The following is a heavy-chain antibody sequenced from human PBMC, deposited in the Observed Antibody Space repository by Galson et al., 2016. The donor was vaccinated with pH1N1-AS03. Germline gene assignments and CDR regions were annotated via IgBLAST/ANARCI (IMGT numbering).Heavy chain of an antibody. D-gene: IGHD6-19*01. CDR1: GFTLRSYA. Sequence: SLRLSCAASGFTLRSYAMTWVRQAPGKGLEWVSAISISGNYTYYAASVKGRFTISRDGSKNTLYLQMNILRAEDTAVFYCAKYTIDWYEDYWGQGTLVTVAS. V-gene: IGHV3-23*01. CDR3: AKYTIDWYEDY. CDR2: ISISGNYT. J-gene: IGHJ4*02.